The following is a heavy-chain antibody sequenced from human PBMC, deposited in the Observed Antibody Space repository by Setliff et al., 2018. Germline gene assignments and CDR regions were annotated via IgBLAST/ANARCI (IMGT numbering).Heavy chain of an antibody. Sequence: SETLSLTCAVYGGPFSSYYWSWIRQPPGKGLEWIGEINHSGSTNYNPSLKSRVTISLDTSRNQVSLKLSSVTAADTAVYYCARDRQYCSSTSCYTSYFYYYAMDIWGQGTTVTVSS. CDR2: INHSGST. CDR3: ARDRQYCSSTSCYTSYFYYYAMDI. V-gene: IGHV4-34*01. D-gene: IGHD2-2*02. CDR1: GGPFSSYY. J-gene: IGHJ6*02.